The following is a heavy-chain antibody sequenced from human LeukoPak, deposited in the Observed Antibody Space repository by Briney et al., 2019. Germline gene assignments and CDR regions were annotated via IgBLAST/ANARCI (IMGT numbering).Heavy chain of an antibody. V-gene: IGHV1-2*02. CDR2: ISPNSRGT. D-gene: IGHD2-2*01. J-gene: IGHJ1*01. CDR1: GYTFTGYY. CDR3: AAPYCSSTSCLEYFQY. Sequence: ASVKVSCKASGYTFTGYYMHWVRQAPGQGLEWMGWISPNSRGTNYAQKFQGRVTMTRDTSISTAYMELSRLRSDDTAVYYCAAPYCSSTSCLEYFQYWGQGTLATVSS.